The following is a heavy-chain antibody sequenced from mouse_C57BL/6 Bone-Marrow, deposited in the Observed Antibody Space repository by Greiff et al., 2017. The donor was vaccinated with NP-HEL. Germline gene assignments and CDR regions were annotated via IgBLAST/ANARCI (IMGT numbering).Heavy chain of an antibody. Sequence: VQLQQSGAELVRPGASVKLSCTASGFNIKDDYMHWVKQRPEQGLEWIGWIDPENGDTEYASKFQGKATITADTSSNTAYLQLSSLTSEDTAVYYCTTDDYDGTGVAYWGQGTLVTVSA. D-gene: IGHD2-4*01. V-gene: IGHV14-4*01. CDR1: GFNIKDDY. CDR2: IDPENGDT. CDR3: TTDDYDGTGVAY. J-gene: IGHJ3*01.